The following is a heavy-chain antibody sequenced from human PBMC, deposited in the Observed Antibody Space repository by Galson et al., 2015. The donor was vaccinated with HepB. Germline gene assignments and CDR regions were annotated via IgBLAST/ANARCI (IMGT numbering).Heavy chain of an antibody. V-gene: IGHV3-11*06. CDR1: GFTFSDYY. Sequence: SLRLSCAASGFTFSDYYVSWIRQAPGKGLEWVSYISSSSSYTNYADSVKGRFTISRDNAKNSLYLQMNSLRAEDTAVYYCARDPGYSSSWYWFDPWGQGTLVTVSS. J-gene: IGHJ5*02. D-gene: IGHD6-13*01. CDR3: ARDPGYSSSWYWFDP. CDR2: ISSSSSYT.